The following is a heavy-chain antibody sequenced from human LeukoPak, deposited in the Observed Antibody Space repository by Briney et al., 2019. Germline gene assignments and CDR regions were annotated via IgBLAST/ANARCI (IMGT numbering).Heavy chain of an antibody. V-gene: IGHV1-2*02. CDR3: AMQENSLFDY. CDR2: IHPNSGVT. Sequence: GASVKVSCKASGYTFTGFFVHWVRQAPGQGLEWMGWIHPNSGVTKYAQKFQGRITLTRDTSITTAYMELTGLKSDDRAVYYCAMQENSLFDYWGQGTLVTVSS. CDR1: GYTFTGFF. D-gene: IGHD1-7*01. J-gene: IGHJ4*02.